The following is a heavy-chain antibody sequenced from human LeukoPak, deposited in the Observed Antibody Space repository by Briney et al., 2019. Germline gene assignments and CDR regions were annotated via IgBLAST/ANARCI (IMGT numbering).Heavy chain of an antibody. V-gene: IGHV1-69*04. CDR2: IIHILCIA. CDR3: ARDGVDTAMVFYYYYGMDV. Sequence: SVKVSCKASGGTFSSYAISWVRQAPGQGLEWMGRIIHILCIANYAQKFQGRVTITADKSTSTAYMELSSLSSEDTAVYYCARDGVDTAMVFYYYYGMDVWGQGTTVTVSS. CDR1: GGTFSSYA. D-gene: IGHD5-18*01. J-gene: IGHJ6*02.